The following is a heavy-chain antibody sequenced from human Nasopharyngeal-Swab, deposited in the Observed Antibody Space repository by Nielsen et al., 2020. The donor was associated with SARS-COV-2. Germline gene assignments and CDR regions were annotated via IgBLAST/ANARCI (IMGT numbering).Heavy chain of an antibody. V-gene: IGHV5-10-1*01. CDR1: GYSFSNYW. J-gene: IGHJ3*02. CDR3: ARQYQNYFGSGDYHGAFDI. Sequence: GESLKISCEGSGYSFSNYWISWVRQAPGKGLEWMGQVDPSDSYTDYSSSLRGHVTISVDRSISTAYLQWSSLKASDTAMYYCARQYQNYFGSGDYHGAFDIWGQGTMVTVSS. D-gene: IGHD3-10*01. CDR2: VDPSDSYT.